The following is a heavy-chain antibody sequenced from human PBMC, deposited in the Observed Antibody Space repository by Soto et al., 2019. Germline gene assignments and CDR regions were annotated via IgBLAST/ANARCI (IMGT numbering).Heavy chain of an antibody. V-gene: IGHV4-39*07. CDR3: ARDHSGERGNAFDI. CDR1: GGSISSSSYY. J-gene: IGHJ3*02. Sequence: SETLSLTCTVSGGSISSSSYYWGWIRQPPGKGLEWIGSIYYSGSTYYNPSLKSRVTISVDTSKNQFSLKLSSVTAADPAVYFCARDHSGERGNAFDIWGQGTMVTVSS. D-gene: IGHD7-27*01. CDR2: IYYSGST.